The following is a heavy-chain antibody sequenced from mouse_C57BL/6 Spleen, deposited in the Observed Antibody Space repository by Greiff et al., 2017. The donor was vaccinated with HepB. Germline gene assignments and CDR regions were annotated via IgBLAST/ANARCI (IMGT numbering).Heavy chain of an antibody. V-gene: IGHV5-6*01. CDR1: GFTFSSYG. Sequence: EVTLMESGGDLVKPGGSLKLSCAASGFTFSSYGMSWVRQTPDKRLEWVATISSGGSYTYYPDSVKGRFTISRDNAKNTLYLQMSSLKSEDTAMYYCARQDFDYWGQGTTLTVSS. CDR2: ISSGGSYT. CDR3: ARQDFDY. J-gene: IGHJ2*01.